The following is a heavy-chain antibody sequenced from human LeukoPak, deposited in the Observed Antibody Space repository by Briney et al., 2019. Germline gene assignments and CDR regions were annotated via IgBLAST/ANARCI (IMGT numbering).Heavy chain of an antibody. CDR2: ISSSSSTI. J-gene: IGHJ6*03. D-gene: IGHD3-3*01. Sequence: PGGSLRLSCAASGFTFSSYSMNWVRQAPGKGLEWVSYISSSSSTIYYADSVKGRFTISRDNAKNSLYLQMNSLRAEDTAVYYCARETFGGKYYYYYMDVWGKGTTVTVSS. CDR1: GFTFSSYS. V-gene: IGHV3-48*01. CDR3: ARETFGGKYYYYYMDV.